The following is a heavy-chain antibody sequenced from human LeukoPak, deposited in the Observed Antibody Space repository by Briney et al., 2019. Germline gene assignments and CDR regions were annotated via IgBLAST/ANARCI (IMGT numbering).Heavy chain of an antibody. CDR1: GFTFSNYA. CDR2: ISGGGDFI. Sequence: GGSLRLSCAASGFTFSNYAVNWVRQAPGKGLEWVSAISGGGDFIYYAESVKGRFTISRDNSKSTVYLQMNSLRAEDTAIYYCAKVAGSSLSRARFDYWGPELWSPSPQ. V-gene: IGHV3-23*01. D-gene: IGHD6-6*01. CDR3: AKVAGSSLSRARFDY. J-gene: IGHJ4*01.